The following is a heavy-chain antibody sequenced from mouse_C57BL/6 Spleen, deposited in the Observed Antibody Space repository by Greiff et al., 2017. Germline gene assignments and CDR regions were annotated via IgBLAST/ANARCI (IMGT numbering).Heavy chain of an antibody. J-gene: IGHJ2*01. Sequence: VQLKESGPGLVQPSQSLSITCTVSGFSLTSYGVHWVRQSPGKGLEWLGVIWSGGSTDYNAAFIARLSISKDNSKSQVFFKMNGLQADNTAIYYCARGPTVAYFDYWGQGTTLTVSS. CDR2: IWSGGST. D-gene: IGHD1-1*01. CDR1: GFSLTSYG. V-gene: IGHV2-2*01. CDR3: ARGPTVAYFDY.